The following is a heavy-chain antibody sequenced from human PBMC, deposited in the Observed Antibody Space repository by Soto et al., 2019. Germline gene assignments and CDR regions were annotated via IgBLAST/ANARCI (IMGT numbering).Heavy chain of an antibody. D-gene: IGHD3-22*01. Sequence: GASVKVSCKASGGTFSSYAISWVRQAPGQGLEWMGGIIPIFGTANYAQKFQGRVTITADKSTSTAYMELSSLRSEDTPGYYCAKAGGIWDSDSSGTPQGWVGQWGQGTLVTV. V-gene: IGHV1-69*06. CDR2: IIPIFGTA. CDR1: GGTFSSYA. J-gene: IGHJ4*02. CDR3: AKAGGIWDSDSSGTPQGWVGQ.